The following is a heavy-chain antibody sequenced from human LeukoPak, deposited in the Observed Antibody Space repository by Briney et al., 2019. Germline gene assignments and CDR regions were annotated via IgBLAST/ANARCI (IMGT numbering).Heavy chain of an antibody. D-gene: IGHD1-26*01. CDR2: ISSSSSTI. CDR3: AKDSLRERIVGSTTRGVNDY. V-gene: IGHV3-48*01. CDR1: GFTFSSYS. Sequence: GGSLRLSCAASGFTFSSYSMNWVRQAPGKGLEWVSYISSSSSTIYYADSVKGRFTISRDNSKNTLYLQMNSLRGEDTAVYYCAKDSLRERIVGSTTRGVNDYWGQGTLVTVSS. J-gene: IGHJ4*02.